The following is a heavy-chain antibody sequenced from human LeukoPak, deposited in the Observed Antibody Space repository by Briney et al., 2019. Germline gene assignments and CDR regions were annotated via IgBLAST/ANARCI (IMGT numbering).Heavy chain of an antibody. CDR2: IYYSGST. CDR3: ARAPGGARSYYYYYMDV. D-gene: IGHD1-26*01. J-gene: IGHJ6*03. Sequence: SETLSLTCAVSGGSISSGGYSWSWIRQPPGKGLEWIGYIYYSGSTYYNPSLKSRVTISVDTSKNQFSLKLSSVTAADTAVYYCARAPGGARSYYYYYMDVWGKGTTVTVSS. V-gene: IGHV4-30-4*07. CDR1: GGSISSGGYS.